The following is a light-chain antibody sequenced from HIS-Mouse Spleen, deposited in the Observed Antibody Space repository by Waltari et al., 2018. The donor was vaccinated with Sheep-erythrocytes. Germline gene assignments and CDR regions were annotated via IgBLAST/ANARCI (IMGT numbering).Light chain of an antibody. Sequence: QSALTQPRSVSGSPGQSVTIPCTGTSSGGGGYNYVSWYQQHPGKAPKLMISDVSKRPSGVPDRFSGSKSGNTASLTISGLQAEDEADYYCCSYAGSYNHVFATGTKVTVL. CDR3: CSYAGSYNHV. J-gene: IGLJ1*01. V-gene: IGLV2-11*01. CDR2: DVS. CDR1: SSGGGGYNY.